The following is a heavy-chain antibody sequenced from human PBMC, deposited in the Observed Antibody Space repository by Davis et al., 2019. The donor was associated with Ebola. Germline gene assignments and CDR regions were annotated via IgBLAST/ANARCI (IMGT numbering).Heavy chain of an antibody. J-gene: IGHJ6*02. CDR1: GGSFSGYY. CDR3: ARAKYYDILTGYYTRSYYYYGMDV. V-gene: IGHV4-34*01. Sequence: GSLRLSCAVYGGSFSGYYWSWIRQPPGKGLEWIGYIYYTGSTNYNPSLKSRVTISVDTSKNQFSLKLSSVTAADTAVYYCARAKYYDILTGYYTRSYYYYGMDVWGQGTTVTVSS. CDR2: IYYTGST. D-gene: IGHD3-9*01.